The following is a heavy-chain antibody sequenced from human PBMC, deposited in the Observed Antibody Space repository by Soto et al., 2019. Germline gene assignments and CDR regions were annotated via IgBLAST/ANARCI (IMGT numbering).Heavy chain of an antibody. J-gene: IGHJ6*02. V-gene: IGHV1-2*02. CDR3: ESWAAPRERGKAYYYDGMDV. CDR1: GYTFTGYY. Sequence: QVQLVQSGAEVKKPGASVKVSCKASGYTFTGYYMHWVRQAPGQGLEWMGWINPNSGGTNYAQKFKGLVTMTRYKAIGTAYMELSMLRADGTAVYYCESWAAPRERGKAYYYDGMDVWGQGTTVTVSS. CDR2: INPNSGGT. D-gene: IGHD1-1*01.